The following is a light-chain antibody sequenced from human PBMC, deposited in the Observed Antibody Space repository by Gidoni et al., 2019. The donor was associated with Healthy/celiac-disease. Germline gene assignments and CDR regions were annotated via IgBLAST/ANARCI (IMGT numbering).Light chain of an antibody. Sequence: QSVLTPPPSASRTPGPRVTIPCSGSSSNIGSNYVYWYQQLPGTAPKLLIYRNNQRPSGVPDRFSGSKSGTSASLAISGLRSEDEADYYCAAWDDSLSAYVVFGGGTKLTVL. V-gene: IGLV1-47*01. CDR1: SSNIGSNY. CDR3: AAWDDSLSAYVV. CDR2: RNN. J-gene: IGLJ2*01.